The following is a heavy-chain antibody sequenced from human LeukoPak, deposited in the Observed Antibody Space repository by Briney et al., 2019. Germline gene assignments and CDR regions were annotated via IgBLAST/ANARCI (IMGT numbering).Heavy chain of an antibody. J-gene: IGHJ4*02. D-gene: IGHD4-23*01. CDR1: GYSFTSYW. Sequence: GESLKISCKGSGYSFTSYWIGWVRQMPGKGLEWMGIIYPGDSDTRYSPSFQGQVTISADKSISTAYLQWSSLKASDTAMYYCARHGGDYDGTPIEVDYWGQGTLVTVSS. CDR2: IYPGDSDT. CDR3: ARHGGDYDGTPIEVDY. V-gene: IGHV5-51*01.